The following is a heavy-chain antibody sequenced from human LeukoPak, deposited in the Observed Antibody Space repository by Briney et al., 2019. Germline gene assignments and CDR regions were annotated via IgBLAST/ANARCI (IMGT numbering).Heavy chain of an antibody. D-gene: IGHD6-6*01. Sequence: ASVKVSCKASGYIFTNYGISWVRQAPGQGLEWMGWISVYNGDTNYAQKLQGRVTMTTDTSTSTAYMEVRSLRSDDTAVYYCARDRSRGSSYQPFDYWGQGTLVTVSS. V-gene: IGHV1-18*01. CDR3: ARDRSRGSSYQPFDY. CDR2: ISVYNGDT. J-gene: IGHJ4*02. CDR1: GYIFTNYG.